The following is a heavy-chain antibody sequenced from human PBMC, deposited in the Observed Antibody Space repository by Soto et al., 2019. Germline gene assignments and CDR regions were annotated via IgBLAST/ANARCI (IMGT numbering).Heavy chain of an antibody. CDR3: GKVLVGATGHTDSDS. D-gene: IGHD2-15*01. CDR2: IDYNGVT. V-gene: IGHV4-39*01. J-gene: IGHJ4*02. CDR1: GGAIYRSGYY. Sequence: SETLSLPCTVSGGAIYRSGYYWGWIRQPPGRGLEWIGNIDYNGVTYSNPSLKSRVTISRDTSKNQFSLKLTSVTAADTALYYCGKVLVGATGHTDSDSWGPGTLVTAPQ.